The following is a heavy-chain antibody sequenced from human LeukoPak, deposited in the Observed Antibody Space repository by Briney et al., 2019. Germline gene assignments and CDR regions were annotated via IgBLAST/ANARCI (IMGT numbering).Heavy chain of an antibody. CDR2: ICGSGGCT. CDR3: AKTTVGYSSGRYPGWPADC. J-gene: IGHJ4*02. D-gene: IGHD6-19*01. CDR1: GFTFNTYA. V-gene: IGHV3-23*01. Sequence: GGSLRLSCAASGFTFNTYAIYWGRQAPGKGLEWVSGICGSGGCTYYTDSVKGRFTISRDNSKNTVYLQMNSLTADDTAIYYCAKTTVGYSSGRYPGWPADCWGQGTLVTVSS.